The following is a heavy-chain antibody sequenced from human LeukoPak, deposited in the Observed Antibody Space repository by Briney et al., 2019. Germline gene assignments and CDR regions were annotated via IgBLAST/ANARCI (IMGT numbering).Heavy chain of an antibody. D-gene: IGHD1-1*01. CDR1: GGSISSSSYY. V-gene: IGHV4-39*01. CDR2: IYYSGST. CDR3: ARTTEEHQLCDY. J-gene: IGHJ4*02. Sequence: SETLSLTCTVSGGSISSSSYYWGWNRQPPGKGLEWIGSIYYSGSTYYNPSLKSRVTISVDTSKNQFSLKLSSVTAADTAVYYCARTTEEHQLCDYWGQGTLVTVSS.